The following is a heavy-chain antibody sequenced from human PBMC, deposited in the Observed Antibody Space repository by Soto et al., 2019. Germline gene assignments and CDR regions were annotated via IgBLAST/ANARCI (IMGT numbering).Heavy chain of an antibody. D-gene: IGHD3-3*02. J-gene: IGHJ6*02. CDR3: ARLAYGLDV. CDR2: INSDGSST. Sequence: ASWCPCGNHWGRWVRQAKGKGLSWVSRINSDGSSTNYAYFARGRFTISRDNAKNSLVLRMNSLRHEHAAVCCCARLAYGLDVWGQETTGTLPS. CDR1: WCPCGNHW. V-gene: IGHV3-74*01.